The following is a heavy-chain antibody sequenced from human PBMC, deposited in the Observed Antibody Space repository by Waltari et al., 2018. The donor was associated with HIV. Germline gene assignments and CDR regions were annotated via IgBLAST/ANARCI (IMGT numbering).Heavy chain of an antibody. CDR2: ISYDGSNK. J-gene: IGHJ6*02. V-gene: IGHV3-30*01. CDR3: ARGAGYDILTGSDV. Sequence: QVQLVESGGGVVQPGRSLRLSCAASGFTFSSYAMHWVRPAPGKGLEWVAVISYDGSNKYYADAVKGRFTISRDNSKNTLYLQMNSLRAEDTAVYYCARGAGYDILTGSDVWGQGTTVTVSS. D-gene: IGHD3-9*01. CDR1: GFTFSSYA.